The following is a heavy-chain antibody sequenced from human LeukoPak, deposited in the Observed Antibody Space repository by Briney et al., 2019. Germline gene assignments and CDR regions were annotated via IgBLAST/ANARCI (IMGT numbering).Heavy chain of an antibody. J-gene: IGHJ4*02. Sequence: PGGSLRLSCAASGSTFSRHEMNWVRQAPGKGLEWLSYISSSGLTAYYADSVLGRFTISRDNAKNSPYLQMNSLRADDTAVYYCARDSLYGTGRVVFDYWGQGTLVTVSS. CDR1: GSTFSRHE. CDR2: ISSSGLTA. V-gene: IGHV3-48*03. D-gene: IGHD3-10*01. CDR3: ARDSLYGTGRVVFDY.